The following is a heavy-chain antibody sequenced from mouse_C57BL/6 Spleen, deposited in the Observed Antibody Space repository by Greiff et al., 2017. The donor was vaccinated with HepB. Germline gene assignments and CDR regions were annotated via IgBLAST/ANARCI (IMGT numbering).Heavy chain of an antibody. Sequence: VQLQQSGAELVRPGASVKLSCTASGFNIKDDYMHWVKQRPEQGLEWIGWIDPENGDTEYASKFQGKATITADTSSNTAYLQRSSLTSEDTAVYYCTTTMEAWFAYWGQGTLVTVSA. V-gene: IGHV14-4*01. J-gene: IGHJ3*01. CDR2: IDPENGDT. CDR3: TTTMEAWFAY. D-gene: IGHD1-1*02. CDR1: GFNIKDDY.